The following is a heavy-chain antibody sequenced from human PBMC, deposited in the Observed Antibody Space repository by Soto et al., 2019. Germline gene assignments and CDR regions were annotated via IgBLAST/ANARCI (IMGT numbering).Heavy chain of an antibody. CDR3: ARGVYIVGANKRFDP. CDR2: INPNSGGT. D-gene: IGHD1-26*01. V-gene: IGHV1-2*04. J-gene: IGHJ5*02. CDR1: GYTFTGYY. Sequence: QVQLVQSGAEVKKPGASVKVSCKASGYTFTGYYMHWVRQAPGQGLEWMGWINPNSGGTNYAQKFQGWVTMTRDTSISTAYMELSRLRSDDTAVYYCARGVYIVGANKRFDPWGQGTLVTVSS.